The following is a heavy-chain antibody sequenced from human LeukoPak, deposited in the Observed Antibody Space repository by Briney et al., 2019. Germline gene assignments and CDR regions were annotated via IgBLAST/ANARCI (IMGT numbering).Heavy chain of an antibody. D-gene: IGHD3-22*01. CDR3: AGTYYYDSSGYYHRYFDY. CDR2: IYYSGTT. J-gene: IGHJ4*02. CDR1: GGSISSYY. Sequence: SETLSLTCTVSGGSISSYYWSWIRQPPGKGLEWIGYIYYSGTTNYNPSLKSRVTISVDTSKNQFSLKLSSVTAADTAVYYCAGTYYYDSSGYYHRYFDYWGQGTLVTVSS. V-gene: IGHV4-59*12.